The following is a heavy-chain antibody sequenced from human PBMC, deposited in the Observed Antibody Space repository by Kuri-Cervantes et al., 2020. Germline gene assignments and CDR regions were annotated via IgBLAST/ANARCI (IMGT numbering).Heavy chain of an antibody. CDR2: ISYDGSNK. Sequence: GGSLRLSCAASGFTFSSYGMHWVRQAPGKGLEWVAVISYDGSNKYYADSVKGRFTISRDNSKNTLYLQMNSLRAEDTAVYYCARDVVPAAIVGRYYYYGMDVWGQGTTVTVSS. V-gene: IGHV3-30*03. J-gene: IGHJ6*02. CDR1: GFTFSSYG. D-gene: IGHD2-2*01. CDR3: ARDVVPAAIVGRYYYYGMDV.